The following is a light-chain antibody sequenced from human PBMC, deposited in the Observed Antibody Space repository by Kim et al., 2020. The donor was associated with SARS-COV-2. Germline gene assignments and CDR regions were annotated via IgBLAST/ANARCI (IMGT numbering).Light chain of an antibody. CDR2: DAS. CDR3: QQRSNF. Sequence: EIVLTQSPATLSLSPGERATLSCRASQGVSSYLAWYQQKPGQAPRLLIYDASNRATGIPARFSGSGPGTDFTLTISSLEPEDFAVYYCQQRSNFFGGGTKVDIK. CDR1: QGVSSY. V-gene: IGKV3D-11*01. J-gene: IGKJ4*01.